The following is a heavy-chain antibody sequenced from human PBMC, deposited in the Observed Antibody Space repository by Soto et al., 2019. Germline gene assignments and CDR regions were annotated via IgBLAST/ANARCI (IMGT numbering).Heavy chain of an antibody. J-gene: IGHJ6*03. CDR3: ARTGLRFLEWLLSDKSAYYYYMDV. D-gene: IGHD3-3*01. Sequence: EVQLVESGGGLVQPGGSLRLSCAASGFTVSSNYMSWVRQAPGKGLEWVSVIYSGGSTYYADSVKGRFTISRDNSKNTLYLQMNSLRAEDTAVYYCARTGLRFLEWLLSDKSAYYYYMDVWGKGTTVTVSS. CDR2: IYSGGST. V-gene: IGHV3-66*01. CDR1: GFTVSSNY.